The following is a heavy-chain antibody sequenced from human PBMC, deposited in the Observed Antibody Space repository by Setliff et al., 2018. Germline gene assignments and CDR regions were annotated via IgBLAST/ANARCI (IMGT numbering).Heavy chain of an antibody. V-gene: IGHV5-51*01. CDR3: ARHRVGNSGYAIPILDF. CDR1: GYSFTDYW. Sequence: LGESLKISCKASGYSFTDYWIAWVRQMPGKGLEWMGIIYPSNSSIKYSPSFEAQITFSVDKSITTAYLQWSSLKASDTAIYYCARHRVGNSGYAIPILDFWGQGALVTVSS. D-gene: IGHD5-12*01. CDR2: IYPSNSSI. J-gene: IGHJ4*02.